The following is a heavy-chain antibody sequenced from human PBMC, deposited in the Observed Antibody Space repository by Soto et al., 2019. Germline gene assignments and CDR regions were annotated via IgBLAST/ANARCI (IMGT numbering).Heavy chain of an antibody. CDR3: AIEVTAAGNPHNYGMDV. J-gene: IGHJ6*02. CDR2: IKQDGSEK. Sequence: PGGSLRLSCAASGFTFSSYWMSWVRQAPGKGLEWVANIKQDGSEKYYVDSVKGRFTISRDNAKNSLYLQMNSLRAEDTAVYYCAIEVTAAGNPHNYGMDVSGQGPTVTV. V-gene: IGHV3-7*01. CDR1: GFTFSSYW. D-gene: IGHD6-13*01.